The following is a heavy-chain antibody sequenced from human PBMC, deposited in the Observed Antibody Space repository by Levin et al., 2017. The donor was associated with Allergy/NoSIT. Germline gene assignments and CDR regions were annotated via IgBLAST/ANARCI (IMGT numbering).Heavy chain of an antibody. Sequence: LSLTCAASGFTFSSYAMSWVRQAPGKGLEWVSAISGSGGSTYYADSVKGRFTISRDNSKNTLYLQMNSLRAEDTAVYYCAKGKSSSSDYYYYGMDGWGQGTTVTVSS. J-gene: IGHJ6*02. V-gene: IGHV3-23*01. D-gene: IGHD6-6*01. CDR1: GFTFSSYA. CDR3: AKGKSSSSDYYYYGMDG. CDR2: ISGSGGST.